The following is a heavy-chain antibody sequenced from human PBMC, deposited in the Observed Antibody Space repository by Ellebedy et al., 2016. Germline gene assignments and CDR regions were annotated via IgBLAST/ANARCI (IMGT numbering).Heavy chain of an antibody. Sequence: GESLKISCAASGFTFSIFWMDWVRQAPGKGLVWVSRISPDGSTTNYADSVKGRFTISRDNAESTLYLQMNSLRVEDMSVYYCVRGLRWADFDHWGQGTLVTVSS. D-gene: IGHD4-23*01. J-gene: IGHJ4*02. CDR3: VRGLRWADFDH. CDR1: GFTFSIFW. CDR2: ISPDGSTT. V-gene: IGHV3-74*01.